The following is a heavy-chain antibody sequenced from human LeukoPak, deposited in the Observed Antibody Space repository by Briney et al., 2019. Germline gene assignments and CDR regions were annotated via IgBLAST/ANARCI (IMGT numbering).Heavy chain of an antibody. CDR3: ARDKIAAAGTDYYYGMDV. Sequence: PGGSLRLSCAASGFTFDDYAMHWVRQAPGKGLEWVSGISWNSGSIGYADSVKGRFTISRDNAKNSLYLQMNSLRAEDTAVYYCARDKIAAAGTDYYYGMDVWGQGTTVTVSS. CDR1: GFTFDDYA. V-gene: IGHV3-9*01. CDR2: ISWNSGSI. D-gene: IGHD6-13*01. J-gene: IGHJ6*02.